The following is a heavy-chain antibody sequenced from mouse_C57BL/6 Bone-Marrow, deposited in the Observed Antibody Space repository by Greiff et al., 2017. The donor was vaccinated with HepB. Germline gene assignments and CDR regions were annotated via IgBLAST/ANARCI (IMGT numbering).Heavy chain of an antibody. J-gene: IGHJ2*01. CDR1: GYTFTDYN. Sequence: EVQLQESGPELVKPGASVKIPCKASGYTFTDYNMDWVKQSHGKSLEWIGDINPNNGGTIYNQKFKGKATLTVDKSSSTAYMELRSLTSEDTAVYYCARSPITTVVPYYFDYWGQGTTLTVSS. V-gene: IGHV1-18*01. D-gene: IGHD1-1*01. CDR3: ARSPITTVVPYYFDY. CDR2: INPNNGGT.